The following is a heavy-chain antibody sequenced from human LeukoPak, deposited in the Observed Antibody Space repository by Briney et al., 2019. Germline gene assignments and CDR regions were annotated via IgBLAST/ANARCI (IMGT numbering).Heavy chain of an antibody. CDR3: AKAHDPMVRGVVIDY. CDR2: VSFDGDYT. V-gene: IGHV3-30*18. CDR1: GFTFSYSG. D-gene: IGHD3-10*01. Sequence: GGSLRLSCAASGFTFSYSGMHWVRQAPGKGLEWVAIVSFDGDYTYYADSVKGRFTISRDNSKDTLYLHMSSLRAEDTALYYCAKAHDPMVRGVVIDYWGQGALVTVSS. J-gene: IGHJ4*02.